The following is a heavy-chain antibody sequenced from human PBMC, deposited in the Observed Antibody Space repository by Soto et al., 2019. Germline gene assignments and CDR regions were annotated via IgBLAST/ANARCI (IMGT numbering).Heavy chain of an antibody. J-gene: IGHJ6*02. D-gene: IGHD3-10*01. CDR1: GFTFSSYS. Sequence: GGSLRLSCAASGFTFSSYSMNWVRQAPGKGLEWVSSISSSSSYIYYADSVKGRFTISRDNAKNSLYLQMNSLRAEDTAVYYCARTPSDYYGSGSYYTGVYYYYGMDVWGQGTTVTVSS. CDR2: ISSSSSYI. CDR3: ARTPSDYYGSGSYYTGVYYYYGMDV. V-gene: IGHV3-21*01.